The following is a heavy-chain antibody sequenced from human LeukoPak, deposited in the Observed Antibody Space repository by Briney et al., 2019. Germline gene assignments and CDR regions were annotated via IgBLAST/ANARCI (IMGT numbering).Heavy chain of an antibody. V-gene: IGHV5-51*01. CDR1: GYSFTNYW. CDR3: ARLKYCSGGSCDYYYYYYMDV. CDR2: IYPGDSDT. J-gene: IGHJ6*03. D-gene: IGHD2-15*01. Sequence: GESLKISCEGSGYSFTNYWIGWVRQMPGKGLEWMGIIYPGDSDTRYSPSFQGQVTISADKSISTAYLQWSSLKASDTAMYYCARLKYCSGGSCDYYYYYYMDVWGKGTTVTVSS.